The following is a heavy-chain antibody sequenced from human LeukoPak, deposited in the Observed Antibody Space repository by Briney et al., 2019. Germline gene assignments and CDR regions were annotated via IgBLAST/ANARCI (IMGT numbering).Heavy chain of an antibody. J-gene: IGHJ2*01. CDR1: GYSISSSNW. D-gene: IGHD1-1*01. Sequence: SDTLSLTCAVSGYSISSSNWWGWIRQPPGKGLEWIGYIYYSESTYYNPSLKSRVSMSVDTSKNQFSLKLSSVTAVDTAVYYCARSRVTTGTTFDLWGRGTLVTVPS. V-gene: IGHV4-28*01. CDR3: ARSRVTTGTTFDL. CDR2: IYYSEST.